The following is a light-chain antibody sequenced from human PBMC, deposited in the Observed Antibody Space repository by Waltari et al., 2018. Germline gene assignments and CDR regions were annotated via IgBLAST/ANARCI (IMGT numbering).Light chain of an antibody. V-gene: IGKV4-1*01. J-gene: IGKJ2*01. CDR1: QSVLYSSNNKNY. Sequence: DIVMTQSPDSLAVSLGERATINCKSSQSVLYSSNNKNYLAWYQQNPGQPPTLLIYWASTGDSGVPDRFSGSGSGTDFTLTISSLQAEDVAVYYCQQYYSTPYTFGQGTKLEI. CDR2: WAS. CDR3: QQYYSTPYT.